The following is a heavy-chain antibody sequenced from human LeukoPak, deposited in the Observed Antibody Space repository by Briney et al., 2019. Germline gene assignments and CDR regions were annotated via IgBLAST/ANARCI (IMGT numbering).Heavy chain of an antibody. J-gene: IGHJ4*02. V-gene: IGHV3-15*01. CDR3: TTDRGNLFDY. CDR2: IKRKSDGGTT. D-gene: IGHD4-23*01. Sequence: AGGSLRLSYAASGFTFSIYAMSWVRQAPGKGLEWVGRIKRKSDGGTTNYAAPVKGRFTISRGDSKNTLYLQMNSLKTEDTAVYYCTTDRGNLFDYWGQGTLVTVSS. CDR1: GFTFSIYA.